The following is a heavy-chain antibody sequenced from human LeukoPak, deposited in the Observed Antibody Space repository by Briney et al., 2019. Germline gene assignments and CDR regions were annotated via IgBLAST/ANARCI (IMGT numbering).Heavy chain of an antibody. J-gene: IGHJ4*02. CDR1: GFTVSSNY. D-gene: IGHD6-19*01. Sequence: GGSLRLSCAASGFTVSSNYMSWVRQAPGKGLEWVSVIYSGGSTYYADSVKGRFTISRDNSKNTLYLQMNSLRAEDTAVYYCAKEGSSGWYYYFDYWGQGTLVTVSS. V-gene: IGHV3-53*01. CDR3: AKEGSSGWYYYFDY. CDR2: IYSGGST.